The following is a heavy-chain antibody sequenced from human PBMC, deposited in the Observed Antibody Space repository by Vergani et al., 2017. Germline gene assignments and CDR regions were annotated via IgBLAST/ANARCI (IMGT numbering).Heavy chain of an antibody. CDR2: ISSSSSYI. Sequence: VQLVEWGGGVVQPGGSLRLSCTASGFIFSSYSMNWVRQAPGKGLEWVSSISSSSSYIYYADSVKGRFTISRDNAKNSLYLQMNSLRAEDTAVYYCARAGGIAARQSFDYWGQGTLVTVSS. V-gene: IGHV3-21*01. CDR3: ARAGGIAARQSFDY. CDR1: GFIFSSYS. D-gene: IGHD6-6*01. J-gene: IGHJ4*02.